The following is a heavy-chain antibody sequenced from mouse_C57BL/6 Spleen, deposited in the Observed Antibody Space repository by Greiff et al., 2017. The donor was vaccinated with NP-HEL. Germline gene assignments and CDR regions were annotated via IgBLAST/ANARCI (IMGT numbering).Heavy chain of an antibody. Sequence: EVQRVESEGGLVQPGSSMKLSCTASGFTSSDYYMAWVRQVPEKGLEWVANINYDGSSTYYLDSLKSRFIISRDNAKNILYLQMSSLKSEDTATYYCARGDSSGYLFAYWGQGTLVTVSA. J-gene: IGHJ3*01. D-gene: IGHD3-2*02. CDR1: GFTSSDYY. CDR3: ARGDSSGYLFAY. V-gene: IGHV5-16*01. CDR2: INYDGSST.